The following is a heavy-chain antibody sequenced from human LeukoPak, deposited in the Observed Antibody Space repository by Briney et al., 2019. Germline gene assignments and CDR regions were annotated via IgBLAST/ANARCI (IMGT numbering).Heavy chain of an antibody. Sequence: ASETLSLTCSVSGGSITNYYWSWIRQSPGKGLEWIGFIYNTGRTNYDPSLQSRVTISVDTSKNQFSLKLSSVTAADTAVYYCASPKGRGSGYNYLHFDYWGQGTLVTVSS. D-gene: IGHD3-22*01. CDR2: IYNTGRT. J-gene: IGHJ4*02. V-gene: IGHV4-4*08. CDR1: GGSITNYY. CDR3: ASPKGRGSGYNYLHFDY.